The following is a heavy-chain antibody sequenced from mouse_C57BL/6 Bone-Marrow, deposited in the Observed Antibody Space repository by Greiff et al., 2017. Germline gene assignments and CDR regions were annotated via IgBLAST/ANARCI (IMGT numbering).Heavy chain of an antibody. J-gene: IGHJ4*01. CDR3: ARYRPYYYGNAMDY. V-gene: IGHV7-3*01. CDR2: IRNKANGYTT. CDR1: GFTFTDYY. Sequence: EVMLVESGGGLVQPGGSLSLFCAASGFTFTDYYMSWVRQPPGKALEWLGFIRNKANGYTTEYSASVKGRFTISRDNSQSILYLQMNALRAEDSATYYCARYRPYYYGNAMDYWGQGTSDTVSS. D-gene: IGHD1-1*01.